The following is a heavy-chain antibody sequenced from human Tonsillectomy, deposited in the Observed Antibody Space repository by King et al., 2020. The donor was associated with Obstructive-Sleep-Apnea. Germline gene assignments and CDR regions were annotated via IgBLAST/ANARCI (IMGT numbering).Heavy chain of an antibody. CDR2: ISWNSGRI. D-gene: IGHD6-19*01. Sequence: VQLVESGGGLVQPGRSLRLSCAASGFTFDDYAMHWVRQAPGKGLEWVSGISWNSGRIGYGDSVKGRFTISRDNAKNSPFLQMNSLRTEDTALYYCAKDLSSGWYGPVDYWGQGTLVTVSS. V-gene: IGHV3-9*01. CDR3: AKDLSSGWYGPVDY. CDR1: GFTFDDYA. J-gene: IGHJ4*02.